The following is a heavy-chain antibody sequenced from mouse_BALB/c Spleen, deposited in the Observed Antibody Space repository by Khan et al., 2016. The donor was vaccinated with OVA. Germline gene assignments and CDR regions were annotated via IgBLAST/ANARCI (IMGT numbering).Heavy chain of an antibody. CDR2: INPGSGGT. CDR1: GYAFTNYL. Sequence: VELVESGAELVRPGTSVKVSCKASGYAFTNYLIEWVKQRPGQGLEWIGVINPGSGGTNYNEKFKGKATLTADKSSSTAYMQLSSLTSDASAVYLCARRDYDRDCWGQGTSVTVSS. J-gene: IGHJ4*01. CDR3: ARRDYDRDC. V-gene: IGHV1-54*01.